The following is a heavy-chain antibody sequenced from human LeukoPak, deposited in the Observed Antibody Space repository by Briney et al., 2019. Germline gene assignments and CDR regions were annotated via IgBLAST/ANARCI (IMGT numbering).Heavy chain of an antibody. CDR1: GYSFTSYW. Sequence: GESLKISCKGSGYSFTSYWIGWVRQMPGKGLEWMGIIYPGDSDTRYSPSFQGQVTISADKSISTAYLQWSSLKASDTAMYYCARRGCRGSSTSCYDGVDYWGQGTLVTVSS. D-gene: IGHD2-2*01. CDR2: IYPGDSDT. V-gene: IGHV5-51*01. CDR3: ARRGCRGSSTSCYDGVDY. J-gene: IGHJ4*02.